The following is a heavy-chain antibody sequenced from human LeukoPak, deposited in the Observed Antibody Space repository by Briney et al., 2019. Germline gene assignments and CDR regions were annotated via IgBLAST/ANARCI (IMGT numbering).Heavy chain of an antibody. V-gene: IGHV4-39*07. Sequence: SETLSLTCSVSGGSISSTIYYWGWIRQPPGTGLQWIGNTLHSGSTQFNPSLRSRVTISVDTSESQFSLKLTSATAADTAVYYCARWYSHGRYFDYWGQGALLTVSS. J-gene: IGHJ4*03. CDR2: TLHSGST. CDR1: GGSISSTIYY. D-gene: IGHD1-26*01. CDR3: ARWYSHGRYFDY.